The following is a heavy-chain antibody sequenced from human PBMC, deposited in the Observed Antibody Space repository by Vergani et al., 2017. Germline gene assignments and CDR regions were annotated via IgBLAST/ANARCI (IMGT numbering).Heavy chain of an antibody. J-gene: IGHJ4*02. D-gene: IGHD2-21*01. Sequence: EVQLVESGGGLVKPGGSLRLSCAASGFTFINAWMRCVRQAPGKGLEWVSAIRGSGGSTYYADSVKGRFTISRDNSKNTLYLQMNSLRAEDTAVYYCAREGYCGGDCYSGGFDYWGQGTLVTVSS. V-gene: IGHV3-23*04. CDR1: GFTFINAW. CDR3: AREGYCGGDCYSGGFDY. CDR2: IRGSGGST.